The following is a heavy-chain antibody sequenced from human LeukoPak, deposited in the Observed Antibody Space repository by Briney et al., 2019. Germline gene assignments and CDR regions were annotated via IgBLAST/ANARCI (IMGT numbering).Heavy chain of an antibody. V-gene: IGHV3-38-3*01. CDR3: AKDKSAYTAMACFDY. CDR2: ISGGST. Sequence: GGSLRLSCAASGFTVSSNEMSWVRQAPGKGLVWVSSISGGSTYYADSRKGRFTISRDNSKNTLYLQMNSLRAEDTAVYYCAKDKSAYTAMACFDYWGQGTLVTVSS. J-gene: IGHJ4*02. CDR1: GFTVSSNE. D-gene: IGHD5-18*01.